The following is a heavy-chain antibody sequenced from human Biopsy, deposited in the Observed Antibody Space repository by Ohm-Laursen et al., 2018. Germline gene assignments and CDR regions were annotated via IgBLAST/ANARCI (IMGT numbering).Heavy chain of an antibody. CDR3: TAGIPGLSRSSDY. D-gene: IGHD6-19*01. CDR1: GFTFSAAW. J-gene: IGHJ4*02. Sequence: SLRLSCTASGFTFSAAWMYWVRQAPGKGLECVALVKSNANGGTTEYPVPVEGRFSISRDDSRNTVYLHMSSLNTDDTAMYFCTAGIPGLSRSSDYWGQGTLVTVSS. CDR2: VKSNANGGTT. V-gene: IGHV3-15*05.